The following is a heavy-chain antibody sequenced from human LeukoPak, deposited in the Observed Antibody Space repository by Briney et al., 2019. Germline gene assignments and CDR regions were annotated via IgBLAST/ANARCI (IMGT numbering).Heavy chain of an antibody. Sequence: SVKVSCKASGGTFSSYAISWVRQVPGQGLEWMGGIIPIFGTANYAQKFQGRVTITADESTSTAYMELRSLRFDDTAVYYCARDQSVRLLQTSSTYFKHVFAIWGQGSMVTVSS. D-gene: IGHD6-13*01. J-gene: IGHJ3*02. V-gene: IGHV1-69*01. CDR1: GGTFSSYA. CDR2: IIPIFGTA. CDR3: ARDQSVRLLQTSSTYFKHVFAI.